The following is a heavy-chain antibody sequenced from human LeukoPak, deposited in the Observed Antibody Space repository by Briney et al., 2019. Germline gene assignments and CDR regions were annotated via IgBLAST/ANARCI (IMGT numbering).Heavy chain of an antibody. Sequence: GGSLRLSCAASGFTFNSYWMHWVRQAPGKGLEWVSSISSSSSYIYYADSVKGRFTISRDNAKNSLYLQMNSLRAEDTAVYYCARGSSYGSGSHWGQGTLVTVST. CDR1: GFTFNSYW. CDR2: ISSSSSYI. J-gene: IGHJ4*02. CDR3: ARGSSYGSGSH. D-gene: IGHD3-10*01. V-gene: IGHV3-21*01.